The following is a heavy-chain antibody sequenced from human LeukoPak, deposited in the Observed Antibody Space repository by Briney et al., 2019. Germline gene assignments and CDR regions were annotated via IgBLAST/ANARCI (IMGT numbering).Heavy chain of an antibody. J-gene: IGHJ3*02. CDR1: GFTFSSYA. V-gene: IGHV3-23*01. Sequence: GGSLRLSCAASGFTFSSYAMSWVRQAPGKGLEWVPAISGSGGGTYYADSVKGRFTISRDTSKNTLYLQMNSLRAEDTAVYYCAKDLRTLDAFDIWGQGTMVTVSS. CDR3: AKDLRTLDAFDI. CDR2: ISGSGGGT.